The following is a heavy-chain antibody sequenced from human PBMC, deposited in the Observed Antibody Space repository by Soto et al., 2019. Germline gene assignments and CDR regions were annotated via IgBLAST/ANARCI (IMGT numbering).Heavy chain of an antibody. CDR3: AKNQGVELVPLATVDWFDP. CDR2: ISGSGEIT. CDR1: GFPFRSYA. D-gene: IGHD1-26*01. Sequence: PGGSLRLSCAASGFPFRSYAMGWVRQAPGKGLEWISVISGSGEITLYTDSVKGRFTISRDNSKSTVYLELNNLSAEDTAVYHCAKNQGVELVPLATVDWFDPWGQGSVVTVSS. V-gene: IGHV3-23*01. J-gene: IGHJ5*02.